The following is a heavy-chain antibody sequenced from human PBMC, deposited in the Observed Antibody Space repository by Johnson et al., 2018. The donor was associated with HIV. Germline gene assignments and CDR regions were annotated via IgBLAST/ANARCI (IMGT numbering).Heavy chain of an antibody. CDR3: GMSGVEDAAFDI. D-gene: IGHD7-27*01. V-gene: IGHV3-74*02. CDR1: GFTFSNYW. J-gene: IGHJ3*02. Sequence: VQLVESGGGLVQPGGSLRLSCGGSGFTFSNYWVQWVRQAPGKGLVWVSRINGDGSRTSYADSVKGRFTIARDNAKNTLYLQMNSLRAEDTAVFYCGMSGVEDAAFDIWGQGTMVTVSS. CDR2: INGDGSRT.